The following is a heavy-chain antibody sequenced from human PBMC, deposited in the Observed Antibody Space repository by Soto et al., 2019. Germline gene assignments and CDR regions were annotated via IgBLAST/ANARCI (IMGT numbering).Heavy chain of an antibody. V-gene: IGHV3-74*01. CDR1: GFTFSRHW. J-gene: IGHJ4*02. CDR2: INSDGTST. D-gene: IGHD5-12*01. CDR3: ASPYTATIHNGLNS. Sequence: GGSLRLSCAASGFTFSRHWMHWVRQAPGKGLVWVSRINSDGTSTNYAASVKGRFTISRDNAKNTLYLQMNSLRGEDTAVYPCASPYTATIHNGLNSWGQGTLVTVSS.